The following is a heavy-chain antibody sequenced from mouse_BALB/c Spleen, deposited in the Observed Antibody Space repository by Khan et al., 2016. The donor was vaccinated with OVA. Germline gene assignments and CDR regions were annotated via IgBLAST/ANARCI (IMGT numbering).Heavy chain of an antibody. CDR1: GYTFTDYA. CDR2: ISTYYGDA. Sequence: QVQLQQPGAELVRPGVSVKISCKGSGYTFTDYAMHWVKQSHAKSLEWIGVISTYYGDASYNQKFKGKATMTVDKSSSTAYMELARLTSEDSAVYYCAREGNDGYPYCDYWGRGTTLTVSS. D-gene: IGHD2-3*01. CDR3: AREGNDGYPYCDY. V-gene: IGHV1S137*01. J-gene: IGHJ2*01.